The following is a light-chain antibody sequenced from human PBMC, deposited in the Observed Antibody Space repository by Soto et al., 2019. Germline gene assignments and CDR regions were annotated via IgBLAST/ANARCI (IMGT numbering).Light chain of an antibody. CDR1: QSVSTN. V-gene: IGKV3-15*01. CDR3: QQYKHWWT. Sequence: EIVMTQSPATLSVSPGERATLSCRASQSVSTNLVWYQQKPGQAARLLIYGASTRATGVPGRFSGTGSGTEFTLTISSLQSEDSAVYYCQQYKHWWTFGQGTKVEI. J-gene: IGKJ1*01. CDR2: GAS.